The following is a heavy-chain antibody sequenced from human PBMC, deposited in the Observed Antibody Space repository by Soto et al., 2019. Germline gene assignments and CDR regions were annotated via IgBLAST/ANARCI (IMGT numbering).Heavy chain of an antibody. Sequence: HLVQSGPEVKKPGASITVSCKTSGDTFTNFGLSWVRQAPGQGLEWMGWIATYNSNRNYAQKFQGRLSLTTHTPTSTAYMGLKSLRYDDAAVYYCATLLRGVFYLFDPWGQGSLVTVSS. D-gene: IGHD3-10*01. V-gene: IGHV1-18*01. J-gene: IGHJ5*02. CDR3: ATLLRGVFYLFDP. CDR1: GDTFTNFG. CDR2: IATYNSNR.